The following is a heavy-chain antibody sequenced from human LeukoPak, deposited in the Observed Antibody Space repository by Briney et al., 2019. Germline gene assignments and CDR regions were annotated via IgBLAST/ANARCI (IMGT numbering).Heavy chain of an antibody. CDR1: GFTFSSNS. Sequence: GGSLRLSCAASGFTFSSNSMNWVRQAPGKGLEWVSSISSSSSYIYYADSVKGRFTISRDNAKNSLYLQMNSLRAEDTAVYYCARDLLLTGFDYWGQGTLVTVSS. CDR3: ARDLLLTGFDY. CDR2: ISSSSSYI. D-gene: IGHD2-21*02. V-gene: IGHV3-21*01. J-gene: IGHJ4*02.